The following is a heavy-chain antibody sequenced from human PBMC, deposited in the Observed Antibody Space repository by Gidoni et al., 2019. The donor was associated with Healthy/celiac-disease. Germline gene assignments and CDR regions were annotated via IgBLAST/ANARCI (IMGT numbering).Heavy chain of an antibody. V-gene: IGHV3-23*01. CDR3: AKRDLTTGYGMDV. D-gene: IGHD4-4*01. J-gene: IGHJ6*02. Sequence: FTISRDNSKNTLYLQMNSLRAEDTAVYYCAKRDLTTGYGMDVWGQGTTVTVSS.